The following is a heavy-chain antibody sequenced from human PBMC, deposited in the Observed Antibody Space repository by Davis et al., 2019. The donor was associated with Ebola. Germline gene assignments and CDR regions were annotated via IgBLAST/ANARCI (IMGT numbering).Heavy chain of an antibody. Sequence: MPSETLSLTCTVSGGSISNYYWSWIRQPPGKGLEWIGYIYYSGSTDYNPSLKSRVTMSVDTSKNQVSLKLSSVTAADTAVYYCARLYYGSGSYYNWFDPWGQGTLVTVSS. CDR1: GGSISNYY. D-gene: IGHD3-10*01. V-gene: IGHV4-59*08. CDR3: ARLYYGSGSYYNWFDP. J-gene: IGHJ5*02. CDR2: IYYSGST.